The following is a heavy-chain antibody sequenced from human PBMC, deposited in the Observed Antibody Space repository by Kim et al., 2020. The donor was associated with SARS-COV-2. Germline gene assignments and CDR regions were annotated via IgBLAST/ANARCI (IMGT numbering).Heavy chain of an antibody. CDR2: ISGDGGGT. CDR3: AKDHDCSGGSCSLYFDY. V-gene: IGHV3-43*02. CDR1: GFTFDDYA. J-gene: IGHJ4*01. D-gene: IGHD2-15*01. Sequence: GGSLRLSCAASGFTFDDYAMHWVRQAPGKGLEWVSPISGDGGGTYDADSVKGRFTISRDNSKSPLYLQMNRLRTDDTALYYCAKDHDCSGGSCSLYFDY.